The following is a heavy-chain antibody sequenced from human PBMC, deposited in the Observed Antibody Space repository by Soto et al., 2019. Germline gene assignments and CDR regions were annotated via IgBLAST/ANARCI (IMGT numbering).Heavy chain of an antibody. CDR2: IYYSGST. Sequence: PSETLSLTCTVSGGSISSYYWSWIRQPPGKGLEWIGYIYYSGSTNYNPSLKSRVTISVDTSKNQFSLKLSSVTAADTAVYYCARSLITMVPEPDWGQGTLVTVSS. J-gene: IGHJ4*02. CDR1: GGSISSYY. CDR3: ARSLITMVPEPD. V-gene: IGHV4-59*08. D-gene: IGHD3-10*01.